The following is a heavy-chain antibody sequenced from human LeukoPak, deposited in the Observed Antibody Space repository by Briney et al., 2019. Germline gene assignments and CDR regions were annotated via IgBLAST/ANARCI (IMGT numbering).Heavy chain of an antibody. J-gene: IGHJ4*02. CDR3: AKARSGSSASCYNY. Sequence: PGGSLTLSCAASGFTFNTYAMSWVRQAPGKGLEWVSVISGSDGSTYYADSVKGRFTISRDNSKNTLYLQMNSLRAEDTAVYYCAKARSGSSASCYNYWGQGTLVTVSS. D-gene: IGHD2-2*01. V-gene: IGHV3-23*01. CDR2: ISGSDGST. CDR1: GFTFNTYA.